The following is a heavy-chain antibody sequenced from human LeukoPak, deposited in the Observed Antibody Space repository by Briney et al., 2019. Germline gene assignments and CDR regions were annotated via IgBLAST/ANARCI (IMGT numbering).Heavy chain of an antibody. CDR2: VYPGDSDT. J-gene: IGHJ4*02. D-gene: IGHD1-26*01. CDR3: ATRISPGGATIESNYFAY. V-gene: IGHV5-51*01. CDR1: GYSFTSYW. Sequence: NLGEFLKISGKCSGYSFTSYWSGLGRQMAGGVLEWVGIVYPGDSDTRSRPSFQGQVTISADQSISPAYLQWSTLPPSATAMYHCATRISPGGATIESNYFAYWGQGTLVTVPS.